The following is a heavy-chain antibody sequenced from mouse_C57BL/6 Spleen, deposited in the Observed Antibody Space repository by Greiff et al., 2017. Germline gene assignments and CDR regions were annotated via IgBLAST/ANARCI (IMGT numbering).Heavy chain of an antibody. J-gene: IGHJ3*01. Sequence: QVQLQQPGTELVKPGASVKLSYKASGYTFTSYWMHWVKQRPGQGLEWIGNINPSNGGTNYNEQFKSKATLTVDKSSSTAYMQLSSRTSEDAAVYFCASEEDSSGPAWFAYWGQGTLVTVSA. CDR2: INPSNGGT. CDR3: ASEEDSSGPAWFAY. D-gene: IGHD3-2*02. CDR1: GYTFTSYW. V-gene: IGHV1-53*01.